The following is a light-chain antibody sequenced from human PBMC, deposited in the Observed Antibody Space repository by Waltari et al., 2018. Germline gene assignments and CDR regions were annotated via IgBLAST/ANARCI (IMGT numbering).Light chain of an antibody. CDR2: KAS. Sequence: DIQMTQSPSTLSASVGDRVTITCRASQSISSSLAWYQKRPGQAPKLLIYKASSLESGVPSRFSGSGSGTEFTLTISSLQPDDFATYYCQQYNSYPYTFGQGTKLEIK. CDR3: QQYNSYPYT. CDR1: QSISSS. V-gene: IGKV1-5*03. J-gene: IGKJ2*01.